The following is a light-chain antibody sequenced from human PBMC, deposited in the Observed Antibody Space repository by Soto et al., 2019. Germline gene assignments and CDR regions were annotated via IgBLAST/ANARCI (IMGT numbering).Light chain of an antibody. CDR3: RQSYTVPYT. CDR2: AAS. Sequence: DIQMTQSPSSLSASVGDRVTITCRASQRISGYLSWYYQRPGKAPKLLISAASTLQSGVPSRFSGSGSGTDFTITISSLQPEDSATYYCRQSYTVPYTFGQGTKLEVK. V-gene: IGKV1-39*01. CDR1: QRISGY. J-gene: IGKJ2*01.